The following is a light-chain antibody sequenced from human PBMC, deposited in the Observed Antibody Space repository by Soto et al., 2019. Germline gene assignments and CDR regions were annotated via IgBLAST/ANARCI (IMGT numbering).Light chain of an antibody. V-gene: IGKV1-39*01. Sequence: DIQMTQSPSSRSASVGDRVTITCRASQSISSYLNWYQQKPGTAPKLLIYAASSLQSGVPSRFSGSGSGTDFTLTISSLQPEDFATYYCQQSYSTPPTFGQGTKVDIK. CDR1: QSISSY. CDR2: AAS. CDR3: QQSYSTPPT. J-gene: IGKJ1*01.